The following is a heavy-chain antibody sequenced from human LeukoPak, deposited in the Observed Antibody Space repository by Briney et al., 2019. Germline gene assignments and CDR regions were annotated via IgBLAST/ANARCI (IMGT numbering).Heavy chain of an antibody. CDR2: ITSSSDTI. CDR3: ARDYYDSSGYFYEGSNS. J-gene: IGHJ1*01. Sequence: GGSLRLSCVASGFTFSAYRMNWVRQAPGKGLEWISHITSSSDTIYYADSVKGRFTISRDNAKSSLYLQLNSLRAEDTAAYYCARDYYDSSGYFYEGSNSWGQGTLVTVSS. CDR1: GFTFSAYR. D-gene: IGHD3-22*01. V-gene: IGHV3-48*01.